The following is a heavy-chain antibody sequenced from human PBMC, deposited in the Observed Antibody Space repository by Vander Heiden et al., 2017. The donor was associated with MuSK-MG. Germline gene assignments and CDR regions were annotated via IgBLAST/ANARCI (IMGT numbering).Heavy chain of an antibody. Sequence: QVQLVQSGAEVKKPGSSVKVSCKASGGTFSSYAISWVRQAPGQGLEWMGGIIPILGIANYAQKFQGRVTITADESTSTAYMELSSLRSEDTAVYYCARVTSKTHVDTAMAPFDYWGQGTLVTVSS. D-gene: IGHD5-18*01. CDR2: IIPILGIA. V-gene: IGHV1-69*04. J-gene: IGHJ4*02. CDR1: GGTFSSYA. CDR3: ARVTSKTHVDTAMAPFDY.